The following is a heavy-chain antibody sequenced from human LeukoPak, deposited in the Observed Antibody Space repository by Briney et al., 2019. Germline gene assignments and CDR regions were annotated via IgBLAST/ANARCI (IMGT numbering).Heavy chain of an antibody. CDR3: ARDISGYYYFDY. CDR2: IYYSGST. CDR1: GGSISSYY. D-gene: IGHD5-12*01. V-gene: IGHV4-59*01. Sequence: SETLSLTCTVSGGSISSYYWSWIRQPPGKGLEWIGYIYYSGSTNYNPSLKSRVTISVDTSKNQFSLKLSSVTAADTAVYYCARDISGYYYFDYWGQGTLVTVSS. J-gene: IGHJ4*02.